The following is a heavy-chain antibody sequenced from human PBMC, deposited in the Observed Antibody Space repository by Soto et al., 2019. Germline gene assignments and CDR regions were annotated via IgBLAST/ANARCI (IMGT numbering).Heavy chain of an antibody. D-gene: IGHD2-15*01. V-gene: IGHV3-72*01. CDR1: GDSEFSFSDPY. Sequence: PWGSLRISCTFSGDSEFSFSDPYMDWVRQAPGKGLELVGRSRNTVNNLSTAYAASVQGIFTISRDESKDTVYLQMHSLKTDDTAVYYCSRVGPSAKSPDYWGHGTLFTVSS. CDR2: SRNTVNNLST. J-gene: IGHJ4*01. CDR3: SRVGPSAKSPDY.